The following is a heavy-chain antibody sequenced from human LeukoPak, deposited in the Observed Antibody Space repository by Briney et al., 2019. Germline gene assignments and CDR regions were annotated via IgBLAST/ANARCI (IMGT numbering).Heavy chain of an antibody. CDR2: IYTNGRT. CDR1: GGSISSYY. CDR3: AGDGYRTTWYYY. V-gene: IGHV4-4*07. D-gene: IGHD6-13*01. Sequence: SETLSLTYTVSGGSISSYYWSWIRQPAGKGLEWIGHIYTNGRTDYNPSLKSRVTISVDKAKNQFSLKLTSVTTADTAVYYCAGDGYRTTWYYYWGQGTPVTVSS. J-gene: IGHJ4*02.